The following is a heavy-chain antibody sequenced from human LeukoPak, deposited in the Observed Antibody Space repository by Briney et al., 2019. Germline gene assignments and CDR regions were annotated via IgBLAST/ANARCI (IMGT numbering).Heavy chain of an antibody. V-gene: IGHV4-30-2*01. CDR2: IYQSGTT. D-gene: IGHD5/OR15-5a*01. CDR1: GGSISSGAYS. CDR3: ARYLRGELDY. Sequence: SETLSLTCAVSGGSISSGAYSWSWIRQPPGKGLEWIGYIYQSGTTYYNPSLKSRVTISADRSKNQFSLNLSSVTAADTAVYYCARYLRGELDYWRQGTMVSVPS. J-gene: IGHJ4*02.